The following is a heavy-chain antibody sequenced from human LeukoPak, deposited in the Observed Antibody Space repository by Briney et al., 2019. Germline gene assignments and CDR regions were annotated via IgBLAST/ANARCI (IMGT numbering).Heavy chain of an antibody. CDR3: ARDRFYYYGMDV. CDR1: GGSISSYH. CDR2: IYYSGST. J-gene: IGHJ6*04. V-gene: IGHV4-59*01. Sequence: SETLSPTCTVSGGSISSYHWSWIRQPPGKGLEWIGYIYYSGSTNYNPSLKSRVTISVDTSKNQFSLKLSSVTAADTAVYYCARDRFYYYGMDVWGKGTTVTVSS.